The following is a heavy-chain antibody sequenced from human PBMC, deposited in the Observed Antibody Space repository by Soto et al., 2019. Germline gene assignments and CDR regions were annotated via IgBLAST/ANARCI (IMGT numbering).Heavy chain of an antibody. D-gene: IGHD6-13*01. J-gene: IGHJ6*02. CDR1: GFTFSSYG. V-gene: IGHV3-30*18. Sequence: LRLSCAASGFTFSSYGMHWVRQAPGKGLEWVAVISYDGSNKYYADSVKDRLTISRDNSKNTLYLQMNSLRAEDTAVYYCAKDQGSSSWYLAYYYYGMDVWGQGTTVTVSS. CDR2: ISYDGSNK. CDR3: AKDQGSSSWYLAYYYYGMDV.